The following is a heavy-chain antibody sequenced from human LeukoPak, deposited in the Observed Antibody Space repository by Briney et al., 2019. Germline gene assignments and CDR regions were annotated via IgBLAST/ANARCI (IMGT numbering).Heavy chain of an antibody. CDR1: GFTFSSYS. Sequence: GGSLRLSCAASGFTFSSYSMSWVRQAPGKGLEWVSYIRSTGETIYYADSVKGRFTISRDNAKNSLYLQMNSLRAEDTAVYYCARDNGGYCSGGSCYSGWFDPWGQGTLVTVSS. V-gene: IGHV3-48*04. J-gene: IGHJ5*02. CDR3: ARDNGGYCSGGSCYSGWFDP. D-gene: IGHD2-15*01. CDR2: IRSTGETI.